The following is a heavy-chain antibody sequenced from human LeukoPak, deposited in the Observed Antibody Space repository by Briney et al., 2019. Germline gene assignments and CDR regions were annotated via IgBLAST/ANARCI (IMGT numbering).Heavy chain of an antibody. Sequence: GGSLRLSCAASGFTFSSYAMHWVRQAPGKGLEYVSAISSNGGSTYYANSVKGRFTISRDNSKNTLYLQMGSLRAEDMAVYYCARGKRYSYGYVPLDYWGQGTLVTVSS. J-gene: IGHJ4*02. V-gene: IGHV3-64*01. D-gene: IGHD5-18*01. CDR3: ARGKRYSYGYVPLDY. CDR1: GFTFSSYA. CDR2: ISSNGGST.